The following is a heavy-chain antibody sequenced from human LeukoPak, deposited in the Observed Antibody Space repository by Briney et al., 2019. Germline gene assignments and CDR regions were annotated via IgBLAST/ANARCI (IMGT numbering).Heavy chain of an antibody. Sequence: PSETLSLTCTVSGDSVNSGTYYWSWIRQPPGKGLEWIGYIYYSGSTDYNPSLKSRATISLDASKNQFSLKLTSVTAADTAVYYCARDKRGFCRGRRCSRGGGGINWFDAWGRGTLVIVSS. D-gene: IGHD2-15*01. V-gene: IGHV4-61*01. J-gene: IGHJ5*02. CDR3: ARDKRGFCRGRRCSRGGGGINWFDA. CDR2: IYYSGST. CDR1: GDSVNSGTYY.